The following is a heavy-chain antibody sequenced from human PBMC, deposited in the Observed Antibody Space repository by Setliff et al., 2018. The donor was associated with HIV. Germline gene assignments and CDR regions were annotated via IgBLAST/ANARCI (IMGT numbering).Heavy chain of an antibody. CDR1: GGSISSCY. Sequence: SETLSLTCTVSGGSISSCYWSWIRQPPGKGLEWIGYIYYSGSTNYNPSLKSRVTISVDTSKNQFSLKLSSVTAADTAVYYCARDQTDGGNGEWRFRPRDYWYFDLWGRGTLVTVSS. J-gene: IGHJ2*01. D-gene: IGHD2-15*01. CDR2: IYYSGST. V-gene: IGHV4-59*01. CDR3: ARDQTDGGNGEWRFRPRDYWYFDL.